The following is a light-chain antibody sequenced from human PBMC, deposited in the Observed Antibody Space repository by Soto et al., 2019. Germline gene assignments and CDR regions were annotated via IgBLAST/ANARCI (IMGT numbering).Light chain of an antibody. CDR3: QQYNSYWKT. CDR1: QSISSW. J-gene: IGKJ1*01. V-gene: IGKV1-5*03. Sequence: DIQRTQSPSTLSASVGDRVTITCRASQSISSWLAWYQQKPGKAPKLLIYKASSLESGVPSRFSGSGSGTEFTLTISSLQPDDFATYYCQQYNSYWKTFGQGTKVDI. CDR2: KAS.